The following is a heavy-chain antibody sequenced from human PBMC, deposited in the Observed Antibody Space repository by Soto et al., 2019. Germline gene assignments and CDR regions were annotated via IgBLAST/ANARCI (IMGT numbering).Heavy chain of an antibody. CDR1: GYIFTNHW. Sequence: PGESLKISCEGSGYIFTNHWIGWVRQMPGEGLEWMGIIYPGDSDTRYSPSFQGQVTISADKSISTAYLPWSSLKASDTAMYYCARAGIAALSRMDVWGQGTTVTVSS. V-gene: IGHV5-51*01. J-gene: IGHJ6*02. CDR3: ARAGIAALSRMDV. CDR2: IYPGDSDT. D-gene: IGHD6-13*01.